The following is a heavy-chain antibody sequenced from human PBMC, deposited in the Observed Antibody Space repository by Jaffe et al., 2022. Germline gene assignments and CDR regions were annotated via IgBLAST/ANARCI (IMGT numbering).Heavy chain of an antibody. Sequence: QVQLVQSGAEVKKPGASVKVSCKASGYTFTSYAMHWVRQAPGQRLEWMGWINAGNGNTKYSQKFQGRVTITRDTSASTAYMELSSLRSEDTAVYYCARGAPGYYDFWSGYWEPGYYFDYWGQGTLVTVSS. CDR3: ARGAPGYYDFWSGYWEPGYYFDY. CDR2: INAGNGNT. V-gene: IGHV1-3*01. D-gene: IGHD3-3*01. CDR1: GYTFTSYA. J-gene: IGHJ4*02.